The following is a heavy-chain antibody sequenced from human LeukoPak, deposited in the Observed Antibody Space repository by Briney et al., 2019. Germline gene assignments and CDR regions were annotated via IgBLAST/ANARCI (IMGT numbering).Heavy chain of an antibody. D-gene: IGHD2-2*01. CDR3: ARVSCSSTSCHGGYYYYMDV. J-gene: IGHJ6*03. Sequence: PGGSLRLSCAASGFTFDDYGMSWVRQAPGKGLEWVSGINWNGGSTGYADSVKGRFTISRDNAKNSLYLQMNSLRAEDTALYYCARVSCSSTSCHGGYYYYMDVWGKGTTVTVSS. CDR2: INWNGGST. V-gene: IGHV3-20*04. CDR1: GFTFDDYG.